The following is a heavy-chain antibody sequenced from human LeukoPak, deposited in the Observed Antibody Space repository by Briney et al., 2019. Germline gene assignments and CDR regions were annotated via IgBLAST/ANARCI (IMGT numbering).Heavy chain of an antibody. CDR3: ARRIAAAGNHNWFDP. CDR2: INPNSGGT. D-gene: IGHD6-13*01. J-gene: IGHJ5*02. Sequence: ASVKVSCKASGYTFTGYYMHWVRQAPGQGLEWMGWINPNSGGTNYAQKFQGRVTMTRDTSISTAYMEPSRLRSDDTAVYYCARRIAAAGNHNWFDPWGQGTLVTVSS. V-gene: IGHV1-2*02. CDR1: GYTFTGYY.